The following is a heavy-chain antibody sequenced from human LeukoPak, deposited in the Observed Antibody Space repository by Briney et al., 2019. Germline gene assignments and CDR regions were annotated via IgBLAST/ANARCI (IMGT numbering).Heavy chain of an antibody. V-gene: IGHV1-18*01. CDR2: INAYNGNT. D-gene: IGHD3-22*01. J-gene: IGHJ4*02. CDR1: GYTFTSYV. CDR3: ARDRVSYSDSSGYYR. Sequence: ASVKVSCKASGYTFTSYVISWVRQAPGQGLEWMGWINAYNGNTNYAQNLQGRVTMTKDTSSSTAYMELRSLRSDDTAVYYCARDRVSYSDSSGYYRWGQGTLVTVSS.